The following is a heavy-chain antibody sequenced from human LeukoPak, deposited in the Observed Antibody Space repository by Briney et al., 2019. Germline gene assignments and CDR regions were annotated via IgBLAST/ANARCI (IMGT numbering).Heavy chain of an antibody. CDR2: ISSNGDNT. CDR3: VRGTGY. Sequence: PGGSLRLSCSVSGFTFSTYVIHWVRQAPGKGLEYASAISSNGDNTYYADSVKGRSTISRDNSKNTLYLQLSSLRADDTAVYYWVRGTGYWGQGTLVTVSS. J-gene: IGHJ4*02. V-gene: IGHV3-64D*06. CDR1: GFTFSTYV.